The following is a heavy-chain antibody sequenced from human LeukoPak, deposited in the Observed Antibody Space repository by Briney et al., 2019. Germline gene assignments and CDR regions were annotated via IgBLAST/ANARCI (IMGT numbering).Heavy chain of an antibody. V-gene: IGHV3-15*01. Sequence: PGGSLRLSCAASGFTFSNAWMSWVRQAPGKGLEWVGRIKSKTDGGTTDYAAPVKGRFTISRDDSKNTLYLQMNSLRAEDTAVYYCARVGYDWNLFDYWGQGTLVTVSS. CDR1: GFTFSNAW. CDR2: IKSKTDGGTT. J-gene: IGHJ4*02. D-gene: IGHD1-20*01. CDR3: ARVGYDWNLFDY.